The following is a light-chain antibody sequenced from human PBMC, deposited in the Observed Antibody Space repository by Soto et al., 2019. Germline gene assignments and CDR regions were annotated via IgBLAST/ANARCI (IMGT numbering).Light chain of an antibody. CDR1: QGISSY. V-gene: IGKV1-9*01. CDR3: QQLNSYPR. CDR2: DAS. Sequence: IQLTQSPSSLSESVGDRVTITCRASQGISSYLAWYQQKPGKAPKLLIYDASTLQIGVPSRFSGSGSGTDFTLTISSLQPEDFVTYYCQQLNSYPRFGPGTKVDIK. J-gene: IGKJ3*01.